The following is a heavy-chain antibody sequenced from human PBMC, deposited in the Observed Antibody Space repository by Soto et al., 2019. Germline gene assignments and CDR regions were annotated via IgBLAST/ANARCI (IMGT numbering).Heavy chain of an antibody. D-gene: IGHD6-19*01. J-gene: IGHJ1*01. V-gene: IGHV5-51*01. Sequence: GEPKRVPYKGSGCNFINYWIGWVSKMPGKGLEWMGIIYPGDSDTRYSPSFQGQVTISADKSISTAYLQWSSLKASDTAMYYCAIMEQWLAHTDQHWGQSTLVTVS. CDR2: IYPGDSDT. CDR1: GCNFINYW. CDR3: AIMEQWLAHTDQH.